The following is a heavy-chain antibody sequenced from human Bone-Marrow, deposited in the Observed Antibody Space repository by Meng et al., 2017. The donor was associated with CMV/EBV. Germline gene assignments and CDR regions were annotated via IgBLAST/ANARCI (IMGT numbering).Heavy chain of an antibody. CDR1: RFSFSDYG. CDR2: IQYGGSYK. V-gene: IGHV3-30*02. CDR3: EKRTVITTVRGVISSGHFYGLHV. D-gene: IGHD3-10*01. Sequence: GESLKISCAASRFSFSDYGMHWVRQAPGKGLEWVAFIQYGGSYKYHADSVKGRFTIARDNSKNTLYLQMNNLRDEDTAIYYCEKRTVITTVRGVISSGHFYGLHVWGQGTVVTVSS. J-gene: IGHJ6*02.